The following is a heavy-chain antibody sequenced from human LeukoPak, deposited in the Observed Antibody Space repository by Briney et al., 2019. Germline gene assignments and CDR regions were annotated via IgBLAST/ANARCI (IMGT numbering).Heavy chain of an antibody. CDR3: ARDRITLAAAKRGWFDP. CDR2: INSDGSST. D-gene: IGHD6-13*01. J-gene: IGHJ5*02. V-gene: IGHV3-74*01. Sequence: GGSLRPSCAASGFTFSSYWMHWVRQAPGKGLVWVSRINSDGSSTSYADSVKGRFTISRDNAKNTLYLQMNSLRAEDTAVYYCARDRITLAAAKRGWFDPWGQGTLVTVSS. CDR1: GFTFSSYW.